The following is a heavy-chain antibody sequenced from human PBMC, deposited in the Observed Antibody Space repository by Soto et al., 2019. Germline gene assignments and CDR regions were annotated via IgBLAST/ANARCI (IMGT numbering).Heavy chain of an antibody. J-gene: IGHJ4*02. CDR3: ARDPGYQLRSRYFDY. V-gene: IGHV3-48*01. Sequence: EVQLVESGGGLVQPGGSLRLSCAASGFTFSSYSMNWVRQAPGKGLEWVSYISSSSSTTYYADSVKGRFTISRDNAKNSLYLQMNSLRAEDTAVYYCARDPGYQLRSRYFDYWGQGTLVTVSS. D-gene: IGHD2-2*01. CDR1: GFTFSSYS. CDR2: ISSSSSTT.